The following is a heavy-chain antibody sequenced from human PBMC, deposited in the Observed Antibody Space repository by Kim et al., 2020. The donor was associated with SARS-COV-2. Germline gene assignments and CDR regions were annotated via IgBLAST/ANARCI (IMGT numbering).Heavy chain of an antibody. V-gene: IGHV4-39*07. CDR1: GGSISSSSYY. J-gene: IGHJ4*02. CDR2: IYYSGST. D-gene: IGHD3-22*01. Sequence: SETLSLTCTVSGGSISSSSYYWGWIRQPPGKGLEWIGSIYYSGSTYYNPSLKSRVTISVDTSKNQFSLKLSSVTAADTAVYYCATLASTEYYYDSSGEVWGQGNLVTVSS. CDR3: ATLASTEYYYDSSGEV.